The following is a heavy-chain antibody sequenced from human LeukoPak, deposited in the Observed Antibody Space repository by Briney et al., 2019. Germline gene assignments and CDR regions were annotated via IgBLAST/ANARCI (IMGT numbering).Heavy chain of an antibody. CDR1: GFTFSSYG. CDR3: ARDLSGCPLEYYFDY. CDR2: IWYDGSNK. J-gene: IGHJ4*02. V-gene: IGHV3-33*01. Sequence: RGSLRLSCAASGFTFSSYGRHWVRQAPGKGRGWVAVIWYDGSNKYYADSVKGRFTISRDNSKNTLYLQMNSLRAEDTAVYYCARDLSGCPLEYYFDYWGQGTLVTVSS. D-gene: IGHD1-26*01.